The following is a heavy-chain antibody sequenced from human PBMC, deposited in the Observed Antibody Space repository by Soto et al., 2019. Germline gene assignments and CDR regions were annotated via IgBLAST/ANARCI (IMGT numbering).Heavy chain of an antibody. V-gene: IGHV4-34*01. D-gene: IGHD3-10*01. Sequence: SETLSLTCAVYGGSFSGYYWSWIRQPPGKGLEWIGEINHSGSTNYNPSLKSRVTISVDTSKNQFSLKLSSVTAADTAVYYCARGTLGSSANLVRYYYYGMDVWGQGTTVTVSS. CDR1: GGSFSGYY. J-gene: IGHJ6*02. CDR2: INHSGST. CDR3: ARGTLGSSANLVRYYYYGMDV.